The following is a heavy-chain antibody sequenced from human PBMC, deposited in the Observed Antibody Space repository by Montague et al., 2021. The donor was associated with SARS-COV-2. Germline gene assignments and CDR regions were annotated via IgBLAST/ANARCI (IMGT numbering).Heavy chain of an antibody. CDR3: ARGGTLRYFDRPRRYFDF. CDR1: DGSFSDYS. J-gene: IGHJ4*02. CDR2: INHRGST. V-gene: IGHV4-34*01. Sequence: SETLSLTCAVYDGSFSDYSWTWIRQPPGKGLEWIGEINHRGSTNYNPSLKSRVTISVDRSKNQFSLTLNSLTAADTAVYYCARGGTLRYFDRPRRYFDFWGLGTLVTVSS. D-gene: IGHD3-9*01.